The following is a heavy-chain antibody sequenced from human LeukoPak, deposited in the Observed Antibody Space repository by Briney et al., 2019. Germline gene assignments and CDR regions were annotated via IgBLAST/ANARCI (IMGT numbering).Heavy chain of an antibody. V-gene: IGHV4-30-4*08. CDR3: ARVGATTGAFDI. Sequence: SETLSLTCTVSGGSISSGDYYWSWIRQPPGKGLEWIGYIYYSGNTYYNPSLKSRVTISVDTSKNQFSLKLSSVTAADTAVYYCARVGATTGAFDIWGQGTMVTVSS. CDR2: IYYSGNT. D-gene: IGHD1-26*01. CDR1: GGSISSGDYY. J-gene: IGHJ3*02.